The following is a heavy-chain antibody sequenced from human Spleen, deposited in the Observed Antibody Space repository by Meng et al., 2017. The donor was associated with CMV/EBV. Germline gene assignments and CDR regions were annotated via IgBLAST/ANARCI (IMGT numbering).Heavy chain of an antibody. D-gene: IGHD1-26*01. V-gene: IGHV3-30*04. CDR2: ILSEGSNT. J-gene: IGHJ5*02. CDR1: GFTFSRFA. CDR3: ARVKTSMGDNFFDA. Sequence: SGFTFSRFALHGVRQAPGKGLDWVPIILSEGSNTHYADSVKGRVTISRDKSKNTLYVQMNSLRGVDTAVSYCARVKTSMGDNFFDAWGQGSLVTVSS.